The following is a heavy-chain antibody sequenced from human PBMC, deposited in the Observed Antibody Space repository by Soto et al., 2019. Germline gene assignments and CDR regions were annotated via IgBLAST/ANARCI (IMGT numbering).Heavy chain of an antibody. Sequence: QVQLVQSGAEVKKPGSSVKVSCKASGGTFSSYAISWVRQAPGQGLEWMGGIIPIFGTANYAQKFQGRVTITADESTITAYMELSSLRSEDTAVYYCAKGMGDDYGGNSEGFFDYWGQGTLVTVSS. D-gene: IGHD4-17*01. V-gene: IGHV1-69*01. CDR3: AKGMGDDYGGNSEGFFDY. CDR2: IIPIFGTA. CDR1: GGTFSSYA. J-gene: IGHJ4*02.